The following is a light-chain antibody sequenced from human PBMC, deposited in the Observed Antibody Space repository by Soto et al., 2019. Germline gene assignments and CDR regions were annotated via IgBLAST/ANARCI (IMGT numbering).Light chain of an antibody. CDR2: DVS. V-gene: IGLV2-14*03. Sequence: QSALPQPASVSGSPGQSITISCTGTNSDVGAYNYVSWYQHHPGKAPKLMIYDVSVRPSGVSNRFSGSKSGNTASLTISGLQPEDEAEYFCSSYTTSSTVVFGGGTKVTVL. CDR3: SSYTTSSTVV. CDR1: NSDVGAYNY. J-gene: IGLJ2*01.